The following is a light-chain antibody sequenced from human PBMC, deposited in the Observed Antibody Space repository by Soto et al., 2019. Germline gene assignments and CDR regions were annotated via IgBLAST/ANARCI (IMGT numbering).Light chain of an antibody. Sequence: DVPMSLSPSSVSASICDTVTITGRASQDINVYLDWYQQKPGEVPKLLIYSASTLHSGVPSRFTGSGSETDFTLTIRSLQPEDFATYYCQHGYVAPYSFGQGTKVDIK. CDR2: SAS. CDR1: QDINVY. V-gene: IGKV1-39*01. J-gene: IGKJ2*03. CDR3: QHGYVAPYS.